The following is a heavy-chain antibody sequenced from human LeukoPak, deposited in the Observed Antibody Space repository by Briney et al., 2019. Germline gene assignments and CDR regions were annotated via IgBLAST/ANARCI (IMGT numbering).Heavy chain of an antibody. CDR2: IYYSGST. D-gene: IGHD6-6*01. J-gene: IGHJ5*02. CDR1: GGSISTYY. Sequence: SETLSLTCTVSGGSISTYYWNWIRQPPGKGLEWIGYIYYSGSTNCNPSLKSRVTISADTSKNQFSLKLSSVTAADTAVYYCARSPQLSSSSWFDPWGQGTVVTVSS. V-gene: IGHV4-59*01. CDR3: ARSPQLSSSSWFDP.